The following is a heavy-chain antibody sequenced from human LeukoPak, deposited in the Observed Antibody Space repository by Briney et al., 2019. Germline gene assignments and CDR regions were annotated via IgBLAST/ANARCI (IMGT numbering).Heavy chain of an antibody. CDR1: GFNVSSNY. Sequence: GGSLRLSCAVSGFNVSSNYLNWVRQAPGKGPEWVSVIYSGGSTYYADSVKGRFTISRDNSKNTLYLQMDSLRAEDTAVYHCARVDSRTAQFDYWGQGTLVTVSS. V-gene: IGHV3-66*01. CDR2: IYSGGST. D-gene: IGHD6-13*01. J-gene: IGHJ4*02. CDR3: ARVDSRTAQFDY.